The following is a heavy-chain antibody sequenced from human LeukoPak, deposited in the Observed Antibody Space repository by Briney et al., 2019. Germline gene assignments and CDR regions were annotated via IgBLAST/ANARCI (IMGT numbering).Heavy chain of an antibody. V-gene: IGHV4-59*08. CDR1: GGSISSYY. J-gene: IGHJ4*02. Sequence: SETLSLTCTVSGGSISSYYWSWIRQPPGKGLEWIGYIYYSGSTNYNPSLKSRVTISVDTSKNQFSLKLSSVTAADTAVYYCARHQAVAYFDYWGQGTLVTVSS. D-gene: IGHD6-19*01. CDR3: ARHQAVAYFDY. CDR2: IYYSGST.